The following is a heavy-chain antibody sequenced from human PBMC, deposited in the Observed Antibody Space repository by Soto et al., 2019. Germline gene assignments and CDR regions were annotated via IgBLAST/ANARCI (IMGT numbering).Heavy chain of an antibody. J-gene: IGHJ3*02. D-gene: IGHD3-22*01. V-gene: IGHV1-18*01. CDR2: ISAYNGNT. Sequence: QVQLVQSGAEVKKPGASVKVSCKASGYTFTSYGISWVRQAPGQGLEWMGWISAYNGNTNYAQKLQGRVTMTTDTSTSTAYMELRSLRSDDTAVYYCARDVLSMIVVVITPHDAFDIWGQGTMVTVSS. CDR1: GYTFTSYG. CDR3: ARDVLSMIVVVITPHDAFDI.